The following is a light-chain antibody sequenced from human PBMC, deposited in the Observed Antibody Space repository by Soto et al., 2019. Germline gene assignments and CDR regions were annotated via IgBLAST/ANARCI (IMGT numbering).Light chain of an antibody. Sequence: MVLTHSPRTLPLSPEERATLSCRASQSVSNNYLAGYRQKPGQAPRLLIYDTYHRATCFPARFSGSGSGTDFTLTISSLQPDDFAPYYCQQYNFYPLPFGGGSKV. CDR1: QSVSNNY. V-gene: IGKV3-20*01. J-gene: IGKJ4*01. CDR3: QQYNFYPLP. CDR2: DTY.